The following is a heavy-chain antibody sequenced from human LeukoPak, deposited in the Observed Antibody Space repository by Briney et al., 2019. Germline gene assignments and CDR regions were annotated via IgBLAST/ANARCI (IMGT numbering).Heavy chain of an antibody. Sequence: SVKFSSKASGVTFSTNSMTWVRQAPGQGLEWIGSIIPMLVAVNNAQKFQGRVTVTADEPTSTVYMELRSLRSEDTAVYYCARDGVVPCSGGTCFGAGLAFDIWGQGTMVTVS. CDR3: ARDGVVPCSGGTCFGAGLAFDI. CDR1: GVTFSTNS. CDR2: IIPMLVAV. D-gene: IGHD2-15*01. J-gene: IGHJ3*02. V-gene: IGHV1-69*11.